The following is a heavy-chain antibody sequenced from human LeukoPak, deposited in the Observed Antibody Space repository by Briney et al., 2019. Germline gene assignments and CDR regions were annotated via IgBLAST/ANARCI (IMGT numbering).Heavy chain of an antibody. D-gene: IGHD3-10*01. CDR1: GFTFSSYA. CDR3: ASSYYGSRRGFDY. J-gene: IGHJ4*02. Sequence: GGSLRLSCAASGFTFSSYAMHWVRQAPGKGLEYVSAISSNGGSTYYANSVKGKFTISRDNYKNTLYLKMGSMRAEDMAVYYCASSYYGSRRGFDYXXQGTLVTVXS. V-gene: IGHV3-64*01. CDR2: ISSNGGST.